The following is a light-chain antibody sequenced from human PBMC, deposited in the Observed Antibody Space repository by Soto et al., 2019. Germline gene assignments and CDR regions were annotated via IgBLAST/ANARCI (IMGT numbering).Light chain of an antibody. Sequence: ALQMTQSPSSLSASVGDRVAITCRASQGIRNNLGWYQQKPGKAPKLLIYAASSLQSGVPSRFSGSGSGTDFTLTISSLQPEDFATYFCLQDYNYPYTFGQGTKLEIK. CDR3: LQDYNYPYT. V-gene: IGKV1-6*01. CDR1: QGIRNN. J-gene: IGKJ2*01. CDR2: AAS.